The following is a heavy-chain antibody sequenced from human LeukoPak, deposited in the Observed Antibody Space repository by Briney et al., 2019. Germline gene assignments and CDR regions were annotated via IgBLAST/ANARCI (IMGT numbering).Heavy chain of an antibody. CDR1: GFTFSAYG. V-gene: IGHV1-18*04. CDR3: TRGVALATAYYFDS. J-gene: IGHJ4*02. Sequence: GASVKVSCKTSGFTFSAYGIAWVRQAPGHGPEWMGWISNHNGKTNYAQKFQDRITVTTETSTGTVSMELRSLKPDDTAIYYCTRGVALATAYYFDSWGRGTQVTVAS. D-gene: IGHD6-25*01. CDR2: ISNHNGKT.